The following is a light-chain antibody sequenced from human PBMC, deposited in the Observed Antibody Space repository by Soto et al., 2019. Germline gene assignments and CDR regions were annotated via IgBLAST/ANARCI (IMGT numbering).Light chain of an antibody. CDR2: DVS. V-gene: IGLV2-14*03. CDR1: STDVGDFNY. CDR3: SSYSSSTTHVV. J-gene: IGLJ2*01. Sequence: QSALTQPASVSGSPGRSVTISCTGTSTDVGDFNYVSWYQHLPGRAPKLIIYDVSNRPSGISYRFSASKSGRTASLTISGLQAEEEDDYYCSSYSSSTTHVVFGGGTKLTVL.